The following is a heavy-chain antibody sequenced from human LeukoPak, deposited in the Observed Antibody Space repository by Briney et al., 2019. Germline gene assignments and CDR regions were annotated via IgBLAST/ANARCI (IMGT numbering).Heavy chain of an antibody. V-gene: IGHV3-30*02. J-gene: IGHJ4*02. CDR1: GFTFSSYG. Sequence: GGSLRLSCAASGFTFSSYGMHWVRQAPGKGLEWVAFIRYDGSNKYYADSVKGRFTISRDNSKNTLYLQMNSLRAEDTAVYYCVKDICDGNCYPNGGYWGQGTLVSVSS. D-gene: IGHD2-21*01. CDR2: IRYDGSNK. CDR3: VKDICDGNCYPNGGY.